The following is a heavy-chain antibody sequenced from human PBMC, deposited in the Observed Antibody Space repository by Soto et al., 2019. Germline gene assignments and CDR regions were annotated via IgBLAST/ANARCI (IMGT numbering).Heavy chain of an antibody. CDR1: GGSISSYY. CDR3: ARGHYDILTGYYNDFAWFGP. CDR2: IYYSGST. Sequence: SETLSLTCTVSGGSISSYYWSWIRQPPGKGLEWIGYIYYSGSTNYNPSLKSRVTISVDTSKNQFSLKLSSVTAADTAVYYCARGHYDILTGYYNDFAWFGPWGQGTLVTVSS. D-gene: IGHD3-9*01. J-gene: IGHJ5*02. V-gene: IGHV4-59*01.